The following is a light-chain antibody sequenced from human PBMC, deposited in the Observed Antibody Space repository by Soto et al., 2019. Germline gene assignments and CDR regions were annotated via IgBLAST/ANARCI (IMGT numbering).Light chain of an antibody. CDR1: QSIRYY. Sequence: DIQLTQSPPTLSASVGDRVTITCRASQSIRYYLAWYQQMPGKAPKLLIYGSSSLQSGVPSRFSGSGSGTEFTLTISSLQPDDFANYFCQHHNSYSQTFGQGTKVEI. V-gene: IGKV1-5*01. CDR3: QHHNSYSQT. CDR2: GSS. J-gene: IGKJ1*01.